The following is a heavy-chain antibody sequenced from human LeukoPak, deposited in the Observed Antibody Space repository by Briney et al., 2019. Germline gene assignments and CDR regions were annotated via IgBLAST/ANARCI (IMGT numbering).Heavy chain of an antibody. V-gene: IGHV3-33*01. CDR1: GFTFSSYG. CDR2: IWYDASNK. J-gene: IGHJ4*02. D-gene: IGHD3-22*01. CDR3: ARGRASGYYYYFDY. Sequence: PGGSLRLSCAASGFTFSSYGMHWVRQAPGKGLEWVAVIWYDASNKYYADSVKGRFTISRDNSKNTLYLQMNSLRAEDTAVYYCARGRASGYYYYFDYWGQGTLVTVSS.